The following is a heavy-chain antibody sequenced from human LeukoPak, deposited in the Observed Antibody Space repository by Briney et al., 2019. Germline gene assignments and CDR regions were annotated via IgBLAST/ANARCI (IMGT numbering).Heavy chain of an antibody. CDR2: IYHSGST. J-gene: IGHJ4*02. Sequence: SETLSLTCTVSGYSISSGYYWGWIRQPPGKGLEWIGSIYHSGSTYYNPSLKSRVTISVDTSKNQFSLKLTSVTAADTAVYYCARDVGARLPGFWGQGTLVTVSS. D-gene: IGHD6-6*01. V-gene: IGHV4-38-2*02. CDR3: ARDVGARLPGF. CDR1: GYSISSGYY.